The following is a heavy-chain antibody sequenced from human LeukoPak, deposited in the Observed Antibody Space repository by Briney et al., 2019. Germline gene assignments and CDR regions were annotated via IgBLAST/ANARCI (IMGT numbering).Heavy chain of an antibody. J-gene: IGHJ6*02. CDR2: ISTSGTYT. V-gene: IGHV3-11*06. Sequence: GGSLRLSCAVSGSTFSDHYMSWIRQAPGKGLEWVSYISTSGTYTNYADSLKGRFTISRDNAKNSLYLEMNSLRAEDTAVYYCARGHFGLDVWGQGTTVTVSS. CDR1: GSTFSDHY. CDR3: ARGHFGLDV.